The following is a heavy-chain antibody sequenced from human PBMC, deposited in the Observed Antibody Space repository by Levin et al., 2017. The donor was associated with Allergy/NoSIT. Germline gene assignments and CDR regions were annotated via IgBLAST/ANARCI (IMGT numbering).Heavy chain of an antibody. V-gene: IGHV3-53*01. CDR3: ARDWFFGGGSYGH. CDR1: GFTVNNNY. J-gene: IGHJ4*02. CDR2: IHSDGST. Sequence: GGSLRLSCAASGFTVNNNYMTWVRQAPGKGLEWVSIIHSDGSTSYPDSVRGRLIISRDISRNTVFLQMNSLRAEDTGVYYCARDWFFGGGSYGHWGQGTLVTVSS. D-gene: IGHD5-18*01.